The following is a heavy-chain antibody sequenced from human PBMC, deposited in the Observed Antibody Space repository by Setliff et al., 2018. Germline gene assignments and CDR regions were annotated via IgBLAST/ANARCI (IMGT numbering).Heavy chain of an antibody. D-gene: IGHD3-22*01. CDR3: VREGVDSRSSTDYRYYMDV. Sequence: ASVKVFCKASGGTFSDYGISWVRQAPGQGLEWMGGTIPMFGTTSYARQFQGSVTIITDESTSTAYMQLSSLGSEDTAVYYCVREGVDSRSSTDYRYYMDVWGKGTTVTVSS. CDR2: TIPMFGTT. CDR1: GGTFSDYG. V-gene: IGHV1-69*05. J-gene: IGHJ6*03.